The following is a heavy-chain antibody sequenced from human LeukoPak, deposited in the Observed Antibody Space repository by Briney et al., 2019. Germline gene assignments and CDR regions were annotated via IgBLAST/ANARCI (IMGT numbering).Heavy chain of an antibody. J-gene: IGHJ4*02. CDR2: IRSQTYGGTT. Sequence: GGSLRLSCAASGFTFSDHYMGWVRQAPGKGLEWIGFIRSQTYGGTTEYAASVKGRFIISRDDSKNTAYLQMNSLKTEDIAVYYCTRVQTATFDYWGQGTLVTVSS. V-gene: IGHV3-49*04. D-gene: IGHD5-18*01. CDR1: GFTFSDHY. CDR3: TRVQTATFDY.